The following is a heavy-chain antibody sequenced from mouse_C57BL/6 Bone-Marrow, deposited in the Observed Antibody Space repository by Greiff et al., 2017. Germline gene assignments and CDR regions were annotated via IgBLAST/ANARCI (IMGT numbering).Heavy chain of an antibody. J-gene: IGHJ2*01. Sequence: QVQLQQPGAELVKPGASVKLSCKASGYTFTSYWMQWVKQRPGQGLEWIGEIDPSDSYTNYNQKFKGKATLTADTSSSTAYMQLSSLTSEDAAVYYCAREGYYYGYYFDYWGQGTTLTVSS. CDR3: AREGYYYGYYFDY. D-gene: IGHD1-1*01. CDR1: GYTFTSYW. V-gene: IGHV1-50*01. CDR2: IDPSDSYT.